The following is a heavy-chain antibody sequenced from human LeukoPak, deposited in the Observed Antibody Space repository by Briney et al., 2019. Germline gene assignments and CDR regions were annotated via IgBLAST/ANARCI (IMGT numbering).Heavy chain of an antibody. J-gene: IGHJ3*02. CDR2: ISSSSSYI. V-gene: IGHV3-21*01. D-gene: IGHD2-2*01. Sequence: GGSLRLSCAASGFTFSSYSMNWVRQAPGKGLEWVSSISSSSSYIYYADSVKGRFTISRDNAKNPLYLQMNSLRAEDTAVYYCARDPGRYCSSTSCYPDAFDIWGQGTMVTVSS. CDR1: GFTFSSYS. CDR3: ARDPGRYCSSTSCYPDAFDI.